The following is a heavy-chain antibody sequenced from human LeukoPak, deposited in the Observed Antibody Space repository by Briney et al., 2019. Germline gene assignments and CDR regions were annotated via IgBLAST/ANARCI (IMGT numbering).Heavy chain of an antibody. D-gene: IGHD6-13*01. CDR3: AAAAGPFDY. Sequence: ASVKVSCKASRYTFINYDINWVRQATGQGLEWMGWMSPNSGNTGYAQKFQGRVTMTRNTSISTAYMELTSLRSEDTAVYYCAAAAGPFDYWGQGTLVTVSS. V-gene: IGHV1-8*01. J-gene: IGHJ4*02. CDR2: MSPNSGNT. CDR1: RYTFINYD.